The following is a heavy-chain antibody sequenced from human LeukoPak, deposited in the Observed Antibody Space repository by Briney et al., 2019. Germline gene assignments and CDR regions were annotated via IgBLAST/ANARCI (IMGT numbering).Heavy chain of an antibody. V-gene: IGHV3-30*02. J-gene: IGHJ6*03. Sequence: GRSLRLSCAASGFTFSNYGMHWVRQAPGKGLEWVAFIRYDGSDKYYADSVKGRFTISRDNSKNTLYLQMNSLRPDDTAVYYCAKGVYYCSRKSCPQYYYYMDVWGKGTTVTVSS. D-gene: IGHD2-2*01. CDR1: GFTFSNYG. CDR2: IRYDGSDK. CDR3: AKGVYYCSRKSCPQYYYYMDV.